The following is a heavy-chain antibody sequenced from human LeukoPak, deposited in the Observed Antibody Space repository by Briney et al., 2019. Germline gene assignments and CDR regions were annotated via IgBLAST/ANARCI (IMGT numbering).Heavy chain of an antibody. CDR2: ISSSGSTI. CDR3: ARDQNWFDP. J-gene: IGHJ5*02. V-gene: IGHV3-48*03. Sequence: SGGSLRLSCAGSGFIFNKYNMNWVRQAPGKGLEWVSYISSSGSTIYYADSVKGRFTISRDNAKNSLYLQMNSLRAEDTAVYYCARDQNWFDPWGQGTLVTVSS. CDR1: GFIFNKYN.